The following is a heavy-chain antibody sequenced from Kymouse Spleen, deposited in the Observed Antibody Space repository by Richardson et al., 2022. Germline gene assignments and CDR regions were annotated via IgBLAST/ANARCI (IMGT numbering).Heavy chain of an antibody. CDR3: TRRIAVAGMLLIS. J-gene: IGHJ3*02. CDR2: IRSKANSYAT. CDR1: GFTFSGSA. Sequence: EVQLVESGGGLVQPGGSLKLSCAASGFTFSGSAMHWVRQASGKGLEWVGRIRSKANSYATAYAASVKGRFTISRDDSKNTAYLQMNSLKTEDTAVYYCTRRIAVAGMLLISGAKGQWSPSLQ. D-gene: IGHD6-19*01. V-gene: IGHV3-73*02.